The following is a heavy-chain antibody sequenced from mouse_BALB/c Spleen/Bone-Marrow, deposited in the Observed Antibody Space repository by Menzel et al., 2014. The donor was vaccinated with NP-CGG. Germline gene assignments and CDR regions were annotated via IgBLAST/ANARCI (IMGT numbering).Heavy chain of an antibody. V-gene: IGHV5-9-3*01. CDR2: ISSGGSYT. CDR3: ARQTGSYDDWFAY. Sequence: EVKLVESGGGLVKPGGSLKLSCATSGFTFSSYAMSWVRQTPEKRLEWVATISSGGSYTYYPDSVKGRFTISRDNAKNTLYLQMSSLRSEDTAMYYCARQTGSYDDWFAYWGHGTLVTVSA. D-gene: IGHD2-12*01. CDR1: GFTFSSYA. J-gene: IGHJ3*01.